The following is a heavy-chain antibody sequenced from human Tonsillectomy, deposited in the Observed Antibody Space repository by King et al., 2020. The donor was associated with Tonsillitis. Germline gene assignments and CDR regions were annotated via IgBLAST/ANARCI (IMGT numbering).Heavy chain of an antibody. CDR2: IIWNGGST. CDR3: ARDPGVATIWDRPIDY. V-gene: IGHV3-20*04. CDR1: GFTFGDYG. Sequence: VQLVESGGGVVRPGGSLRLSCAASGFTFGDYGMSWVRQAPGKGLEWVSGIIWNGGSTDYADSVKGRFTISRDNAKNSLYLQINSLRAEDTALYYCARDPGVATIWDRPIDYWGQGTLVTVSS. D-gene: IGHD5-12*01. J-gene: IGHJ4*02.